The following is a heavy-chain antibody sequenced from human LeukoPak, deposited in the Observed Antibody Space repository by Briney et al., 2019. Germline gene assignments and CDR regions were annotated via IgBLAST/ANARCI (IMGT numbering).Heavy chain of an antibody. CDR3: ARDRDWGCSYCSY. CDR1: GFTFSSYG. D-gene: IGHD7-27*01. CDR2: IWFDGSNK. Sequence: PGRSLRLSCAASGFTFSSYGMHWVRQAPGKGLEWVAVIWFDGSNKYYADSVKGRFTISRDNSKNTLYLQMNSLRAEDTAVYCCARDRDWGCSYCSYWGQGTLVTVSS. V-gene: IGHV3-33*01. J-gene: IGHJ4*02.